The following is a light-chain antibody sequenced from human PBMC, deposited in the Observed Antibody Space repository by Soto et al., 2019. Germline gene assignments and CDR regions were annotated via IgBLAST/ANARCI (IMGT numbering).Light chain of an antibody. CDR2: GNS. V-gene: IGLV1-40*01. Sequence: QSVLTQPPSVSGAPGQRVTISCTGSSSNIGAGYDVHWYQQLPVTAPKLLIYGNSNRPSGVPDRFSGSKSGTSASLAITGLQAEDEADYYCQSYDSSLVQVFGGGTKLTVL. CDR1: SSNIGAGYD. J-gene: IGLJ3*02. CDR3: QSYDSSLVQV.